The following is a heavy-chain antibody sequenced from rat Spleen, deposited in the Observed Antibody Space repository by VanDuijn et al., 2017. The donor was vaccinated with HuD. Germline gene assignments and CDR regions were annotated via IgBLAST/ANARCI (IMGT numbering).Heavy chain of an antibody. V-gene: IGHV5-19*01. CDR2: ISPSGGNT. Sequence: EVQLVESGGGLVQPGRSMKLSCAASGFTFSNYGMHWIRQAPTKGLEWVASISPSGGNTYYRDSVKGRFTMSRDNAKSTVYLQMNSLRSEDTATYYCTTQWGLYHWGQGVMVTVSS. CDR1: GFTFSNYG. CDR3: TTQWGLYH. D-gene: IGHD1-7*01. J-gene: IGHJ2*01.